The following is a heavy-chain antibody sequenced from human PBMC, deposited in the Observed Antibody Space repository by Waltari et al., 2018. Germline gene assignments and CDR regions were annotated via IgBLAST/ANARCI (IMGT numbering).Heavy chain of an antibody. V-gene: IGHV3-48*01. CDR2: ISETSRTT. J-gene: IGHJ5*01. D-gene: IGHD3-9*01. CDR3: AVARGNYDVLTGFPVDS. Sequence: EERLVQSGGGLVQRGGSLRLSCEASGFSLTNYTMNWVRQAPGKGLEWVAYISETSRTTFYADSVRGRFIISRNNAKNSLSLQMVSLRGEDTAVYYCAVARGNYDVLTGFPVDSWGQGTLVTVSS. CDR1: GFSLTNYT.